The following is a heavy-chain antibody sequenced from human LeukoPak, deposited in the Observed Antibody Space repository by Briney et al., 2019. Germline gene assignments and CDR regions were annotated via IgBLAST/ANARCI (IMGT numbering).Heavy chain of an antibody. CDR2: IYYSGST. CDR3: ARGERIQLWL. D-gene: IGHD5-18*01. V-gene: IGHV4-31*03. Sequence: SETLSLTCTVSGGSISSGGYYWSWIRQHLGKGLEWIGYIYYSGSTYYNPSLKSRVTISVDTSKNQFSLKLSSVTAADTAVHYCARGERIQLWLWGQGTLVTVSS. CDR1: GGSISSGGYY. J-gene: IGHJ4*02.